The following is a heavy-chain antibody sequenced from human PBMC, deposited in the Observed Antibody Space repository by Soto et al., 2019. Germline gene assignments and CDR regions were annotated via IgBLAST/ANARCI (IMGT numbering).Heavy chain of an antibody. CDR2: IYYSGST. D-gene: IGHD5-12*01. J-gene: IGHJ4*02. CDR3: AGHPIGYSGYDSDY. V-gene: IGHV4-39*01. Sequence: QLQLQESGPGLVKPSETLSLTCTVSGGSISSSSYYWGWIRQPPGKGLEWIGSIYYSGSTYYNPSPKSHVTFPVNTSKNQSSRRLSSVTAADTAVFYCAGHPIGYSGYDSDYWGQGTLVTVSS. CDR1: GGSISSSSYY.